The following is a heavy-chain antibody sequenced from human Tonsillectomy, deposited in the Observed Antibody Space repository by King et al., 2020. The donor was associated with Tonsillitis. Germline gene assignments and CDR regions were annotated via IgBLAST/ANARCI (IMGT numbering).Heavy chain of an antibody. D-gene: IGHD3-22*01. Sequence: QLVQSGAELRKPGASVTVSCRTSGDTFTGHFVHWVRQAPGQGLEWMGWINPKSGDTHYAQKFQGRVTMSGDVCITTAYMGLSSLRPGDTAVYYCATNALASDSSAYRDFRHWGQGTLVTVSS. CDR3: ATNALASDSSAYRDFRH. CDR2: INPKSGDT. CDR1: GDTFTGHF. J-gene: IGHJ1*01. V-gene: IGHV1-2*02.